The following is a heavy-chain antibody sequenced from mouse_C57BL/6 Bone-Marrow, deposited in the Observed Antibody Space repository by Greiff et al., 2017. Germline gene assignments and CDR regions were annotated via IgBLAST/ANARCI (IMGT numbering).Heavy chain of an antibody. D-gene: IGHD1-1*01. Sequence: VQLQESGPELVKPGASVKLSCKASGYTFTSYDINWVKQRPGQGLEWIGWIYPRDGSTKYNEKFKGKATLTVDTSSSTAYLELHRLTSEDSAVYFGARLECDGSGGDWYFDVWGTGTAVTVSA. J-gene: IGHJ1*03. CDR1: GYTFTSYD. CDR2: IYPRDGST. V-gene: IGHV1-85*01. CDR3: ARLECDGSGGDWYFDV.